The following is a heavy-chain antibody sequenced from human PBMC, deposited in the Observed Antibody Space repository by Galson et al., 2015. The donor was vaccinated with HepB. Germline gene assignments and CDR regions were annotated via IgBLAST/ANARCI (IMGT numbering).Heavy chain of an antibody. D-gene: IGHD1-26*01. Sequence: LEWVANIKQDGREKYYVGPVKGRFTISRDNAGNSLYLQMNSLRGEDTALYYCARSSGGYFDSWGQGILVTVSS. CDR3: ARSSGGYFDS. V-gene: IGHV3-7*04. J-gene: IGHJ4*02. CDR2: IKQDGREK.